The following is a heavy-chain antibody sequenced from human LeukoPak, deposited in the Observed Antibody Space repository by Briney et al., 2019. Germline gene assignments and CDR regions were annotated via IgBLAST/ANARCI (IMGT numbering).Heavy chain of an antibody. CDR3: ARSPFYDYVWASYPPSDY. J-gene: IGHJ4*02. CDR2: INPNSGGT. CDR1: GYTFTGYY. D-gene: IGHD3-16*01. Sequence: VASVKVSCKASGYTFTGYYMRWVRQAPGQGREWMGWINPNSGGTNYAQKFQGRVTMTRDTSISTAYMELSRLRSDDTAVYFCARSPFYDYVWASYPPSDYWGQGTLVTVSS. V-gene: IGHV1-2*02.